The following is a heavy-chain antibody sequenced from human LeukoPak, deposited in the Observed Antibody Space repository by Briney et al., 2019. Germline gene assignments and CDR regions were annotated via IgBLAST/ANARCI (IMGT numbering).Heavy chain of an antibody. D-gene: IGHD6-25*01. J-gene: IGHJ4*02. CDR3: ARQKGSTGCFDF. Sequence: ASETLSLTCNVSVGSITSSNHLWGWIRQTPGDGLVWIGTVFFQNTYYNPSLKSRVSISVDRTRSLFSLDLRSVTTADTALYYCARQKGSTGCFDFWGRGTLVTVSS. CDR1: VGSITSSNHL. CDR2: VFFQNT. V-gene: IGHV4-39*01.